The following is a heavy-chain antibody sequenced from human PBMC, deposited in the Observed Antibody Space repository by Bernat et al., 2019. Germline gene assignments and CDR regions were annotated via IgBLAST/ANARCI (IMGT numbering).Heavy chain of an antibody. V-gene: IGHV5-51*01. D-gene: IGHD6-19*01. Sequence: EVQLVQAGAEGKKPGESLKSSCKGSGYSFTSYWIGWGRQMPGKGLEWMGIIYPGDSDTRYSPSYQGPVTISADTSISTAYLPWSSLKASDTAMYYCTRQTFSSGWYGGYDYWGQGTLVTVSS. CDR1: GYSFTSYW. CDR2: IYPGDSDT. CDR3: TRQTFSSGWYGGYDY. J-gene: IGHJ4*02.